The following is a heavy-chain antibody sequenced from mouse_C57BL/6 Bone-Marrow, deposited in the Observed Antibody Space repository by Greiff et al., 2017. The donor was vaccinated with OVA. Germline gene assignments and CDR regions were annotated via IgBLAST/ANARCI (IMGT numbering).Heavy chain of an antibody. CDR3: VRQEMDY. J-gene: IGHJ4*01. CDR1: GFSFNTYA. Sequence: EVKLVESGGGLVQPTGSLKLSCAASGFSFNTYAMNWVRQAPGKGLEWVARIRSKSNNYATYYADSVKDRFTISRDDSESMLYLQMNNLKTEDTAMYYCVRQEMDYWGQGTSVTVSS. CDR2: IRSKSNNYAT. V-gene: IGHV10-1*01.